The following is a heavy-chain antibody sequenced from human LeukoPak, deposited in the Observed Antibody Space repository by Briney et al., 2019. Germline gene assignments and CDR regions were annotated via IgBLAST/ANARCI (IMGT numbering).Heavy chain of an antibody. V-gene: IGHV4-38-2*02. CDR1: GSSISSGYY. CDR3: ASTLSDYFDY. Sequence: SETLSLTCTVSGSSISSGYYWGWIRQPPGKGLEWIGSIYHSGSTYYNPSLKSRVTISVDTSKNQFSLKLSSVTAADTAVYYCASTLSDYFDYWGQGTLVTVSS. J-gene: IGHJ4*02. CDR2: IYHSGST.